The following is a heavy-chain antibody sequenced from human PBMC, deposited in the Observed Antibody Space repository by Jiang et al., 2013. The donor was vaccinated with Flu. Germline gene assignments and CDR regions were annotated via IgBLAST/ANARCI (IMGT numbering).Heavy chain of an antibody. CDR3: ARIRRLGYTYLSPDAFEI. D-gene: IGHD5-18*01. Sequence: KPTQTLTLTCTFSGFSLTSSGMCVSWIRQPPGKALEWLALIDWDDDKFYSTSLKTRLAISKDTSKNQVVLRMTNMDPVDTATYYCARIRRLGYTYLSPDAFEIWGPGTVVTVSS. CDR1: GFSLTSSGMC. J-gene: IGHJ3*02. CDR2: IDWDDDK. V-gene: IGHV2-70*01.